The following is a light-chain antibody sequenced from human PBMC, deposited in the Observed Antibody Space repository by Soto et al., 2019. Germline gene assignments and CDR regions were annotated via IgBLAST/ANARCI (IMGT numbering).Light chain of an antibody. CDR3: QQINIYPT. Sequence: MKLYRSPSRLSGWVKGGGAMTFLASQGISSYLVWYQQKPGKPPTLLIYAASTLQSGVPSRFSGSGSGTEFTLTISSLQTEDFATYYCQQINIYPTFGHVGLLEVK. J-gene: IGKJ5*01. V-gene: IGKV1-9*01. CDR1: QGISSY. CDR2: AAS.